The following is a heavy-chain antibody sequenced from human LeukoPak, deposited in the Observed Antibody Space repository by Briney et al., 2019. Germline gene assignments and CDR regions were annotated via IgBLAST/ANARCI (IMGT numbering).Heavy chain of an antibody. V-gene: IGHV1-18*01. J-gene: IGHJ4*02. CDR2: ISTYNGNT. CDR3: ARGTTADIDY. D-gene: IGHD5-12*01. Sequence: ASVKVSCKASGSTISTTAISWVRQAPGQGLEWMGWISTYNGNTNYAQKLQGRVTMTTDTSTSTAYMELRSLRSDDTAVYYCARGTTADIDYWGQGTLVTVSS. CDR1: GSTISTTA.